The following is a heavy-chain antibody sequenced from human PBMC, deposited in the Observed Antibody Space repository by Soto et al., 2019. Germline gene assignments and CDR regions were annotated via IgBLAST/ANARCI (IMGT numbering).Heavy chain of an antibody. V-gene: IGHV3-7*01. D-gene: IGHD3-10*01. CDR3: ARAGRVGSVDY. CDR2: INQDGSET. CDR1: GFTFTNCW. J-gene: IGHJ4*02. Sequence: EVQLEESGGALVQPGESLRLSCAASGFTFTNCWMSWVRQAPGKGLEWVANINQDGSETYYVDSVKGRFTISRDNAKNTLFLQMNSLRVEDTAVYYCARAGRVGSVDYWGQGALVTVSA.